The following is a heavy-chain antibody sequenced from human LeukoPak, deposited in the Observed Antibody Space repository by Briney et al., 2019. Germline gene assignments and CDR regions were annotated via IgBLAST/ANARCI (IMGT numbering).Heavy chain of an antibody. J-gene: IGHJ4*02. D-gene: IGHD3-16*02. Sequence: SETLSLTCAVSGGSFSGYYWSWIRQPPGKGLEWIGEINHSGSTNYNPSLKSRVAISVDTSKNQFSLKLSSVTAADTAVYYCARGVDDYVWGSYRPPYFDYWGQGTLVTVSS. V-gene: IGHV4-34*01. CDR1: GGSFSGYY. CDR2: INHSGST. CDR3: ARGVDDYVWGSYRPPYFDY.